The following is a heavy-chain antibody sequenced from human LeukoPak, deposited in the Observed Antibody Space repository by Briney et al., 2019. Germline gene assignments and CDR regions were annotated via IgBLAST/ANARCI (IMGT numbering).Heavy chain of an antibody. CDR1: GFTFSSYA. CDR3: AKDLGSGWFYFDY. CDR2: ISGSGGST. Sequence: PGGSLRLSCAASGFTFSSYAMNWVRQAPGKGLEWVSAISGSGGSTYYADSVKGRFTISRDNSKNTLYLQMNNLRAEDTAVYYCAKDLGSGWFYFDYWGQGTLVTVSS. J-gene: IGHJ4*02. D-gene: IGHD6-19*01. V-gene: IGHV3-23*01.